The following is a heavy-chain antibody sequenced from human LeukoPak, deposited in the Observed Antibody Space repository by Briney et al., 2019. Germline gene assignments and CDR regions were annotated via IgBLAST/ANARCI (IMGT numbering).Heavy chain of an antibody. CDR3: AGLDSSGYYDLP. CDR2: ISGSGGST. CDR1: GFTFSSYA. V-gene: IGHV3-23*01. J-gene: IGHJ5*02. D-gene: IGHD3-22*01. Sequence: GGSLRLSCAASGFTFSSYAMSWVRQAPGKGLEWVSAISGSGGSTYHADSVKGRFTISRDNSKNTLYLQMNSLRAEDTAVYYCAGLDSSGYYDLPWGQGTLVTVSS.